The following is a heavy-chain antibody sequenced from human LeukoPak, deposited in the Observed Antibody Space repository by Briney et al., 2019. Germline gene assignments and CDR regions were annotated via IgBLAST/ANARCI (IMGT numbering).Heavy chain of an antibody. CDR1: GFTFSSYS. Sequence: PGGSLRLSCAASGFTFSSYSMNWVRQAPGKGLEWVSSISSSSYIYYADSVKGRFTISRDNAKNSLYLQMHSLRAEDTAVYYCARDQITMVRGGALDYWGQGTLVTVSS. CDR2: ISSSSYI. J-gene: IGHJ4*02. CDR3: ARDQITMVRGGALDY. D-gene: IGHD3-10*01. V-gene: IGHV3-21*01.